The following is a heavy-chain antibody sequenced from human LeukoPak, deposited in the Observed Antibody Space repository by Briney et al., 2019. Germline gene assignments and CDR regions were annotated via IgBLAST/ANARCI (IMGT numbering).Heavy chain of an antibody. CDR3: ARDFPLRGYRRIGTWFDP. V-gene: IGHV3-53*01. J-gene: IGHJ5*02. CDR2: IYSGGST. Sequence: GGSLRLSCAASGFTVSSNYMSWVRQAPGKGLEWVSVIYSGGSTYYADSVKGRFTISRDNSKNTLYLQMNSLRDDDTAVYYCARDFPLRGYRRIGTWFDPWGQGTLVTVSS. D-gene: IGHD3-22*01. CDR1: GFTVSSNY.